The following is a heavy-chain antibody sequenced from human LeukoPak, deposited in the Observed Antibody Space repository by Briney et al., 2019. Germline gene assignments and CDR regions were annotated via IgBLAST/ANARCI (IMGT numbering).Heavy chain of an antibody. CDR1: GYSFGIFG. D-gene: IGHD2-15*01. CDR3: ARDPHCSGVSCYNYYHGLDV. V-gene: IGHV1-18*01. J-gene: IGHJ6*02. CDR2: VSGNNQNR. Sequence: GASVKVSCKASGYSFGIFGISWVRQAPGQGLEWMGWVSGNNQNRKYHWELQGRVSMTTDTNTNTAYMELRSLRPDDTAVYYCARDPHCSGVSCYNYYHGLDVWGQGTTVIVSS.